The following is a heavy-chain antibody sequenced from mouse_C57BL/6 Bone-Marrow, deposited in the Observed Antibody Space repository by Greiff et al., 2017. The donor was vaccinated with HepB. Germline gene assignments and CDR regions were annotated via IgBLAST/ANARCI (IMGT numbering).Heavy chain of an antibody. CDR2: IHPSDSDT. V-gene: IGHV1-74*01. Sequence: QVQLQQPGAELVKPGASVKVSCKASGYTFTSYWMHWVKQRPGQGLEWIGRIHPSDSDTNYNQKFKGKATLTVDKSSSTAYMQLSSLTSEDSAVYYCAIGVYYRSFAYWGQGTLVTVSA. D-gene: IGHD2-14*01. J-gene: IGHJ3*01. CDR1: GYTFTSYW. CDR3: AIGVYYRSFAY.